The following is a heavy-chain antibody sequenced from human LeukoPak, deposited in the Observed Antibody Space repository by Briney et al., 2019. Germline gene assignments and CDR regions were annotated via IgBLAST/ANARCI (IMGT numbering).Heavy chain of an antibody. J-gene: IGHJ6*03. CDR3: TRDREVGRYYYYYYYMDV. CDR2: IRSKAYGGTT. CDR1: GFTFSTFA. V-gene: IGHV3-49*03. Sequence: GGSLRLSCAASGFTFSTFAMIWFRQAPGKGLEWVGFIRSKAYGGTTEYAASVKGRFTISRDDSKSIAYLQMNSLKTEDTAVYYCTRDREVGRYYYYYYYMDVWGKGTTVTVSS. D-gene: IGHD2-2*01.